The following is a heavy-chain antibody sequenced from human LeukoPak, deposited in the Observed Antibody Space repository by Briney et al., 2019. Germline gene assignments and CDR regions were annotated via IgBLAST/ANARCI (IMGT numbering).Heavy chain of an antibody. CDR3: AKYIFSYGSGSYLAH. CDR1: GFTVSSNS. Sequence: PGGSLRLSCTVSGFTVSSNSMSWVRQAPGKGLEWVSGISGSAGSTYYADSVKGRFIISRDNSKNTLYLQMNSLRAEDTAVYYCAKYIFSYGSGSYLAHWGQGTLVTVSS. D-gene: IGHD3-10*01. V-gene: IGHV3-23*01. J-gene: IGHJ4*02. CDR2: ISGSAGST.